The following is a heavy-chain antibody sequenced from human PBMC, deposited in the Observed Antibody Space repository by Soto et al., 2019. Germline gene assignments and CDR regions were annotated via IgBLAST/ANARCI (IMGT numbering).Heavy chain of an antibody. V-gene: IGHV3-64D*06. Sequence: HPGGSLRLSCSASGFTLSTYAMHWVRQAPGRGLEYVSVINSNGGSTYYADSVKGRFTISRDNSKNTVYLQMSGLRPEDTAVYYCVKEGHASAHYYYYFDYWGQGTLVTVSS. CDR3: VKEGHASAHYYYYFDY. J-gene: IGHJ4*02. D-gene: IGHD3-22*01. CDR2: INSNGGST. CDR1: GFTLSTYA.